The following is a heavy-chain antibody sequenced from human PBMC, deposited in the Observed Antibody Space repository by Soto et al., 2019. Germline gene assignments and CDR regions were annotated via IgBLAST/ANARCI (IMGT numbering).Heavy chain of an antibody. J-gene: IGHJ4*02. CDR1: GFTFSSYG. D-gene: IGHD7-27*01. Sequence: GGSLRLSCVVSGFTFSSYGMTWVRQAPGKGLEWVALISYDGTNKFYADSVKGRFTISRDNSKSTLYLQVDSLRPEDAAVYYCARDPKTSGGQHWAFNYFDSWGQGTLVTVSS. CDR3: ARDPKTSGGQHWAFNYFDS. CDR2: ISYDGTNK. V-gene: IGHV3-30*03.